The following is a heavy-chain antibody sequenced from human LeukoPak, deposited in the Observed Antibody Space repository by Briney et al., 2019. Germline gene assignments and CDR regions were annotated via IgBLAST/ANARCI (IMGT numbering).Heavy chain of an antibody. CDR3: ARAVDFWSGYPQPNWFDP. Sequence: GGTLRLSCAVSGFTFCSFAMSWVRQAPGKGLEWVSAISDSGGSTYNADSVKGRFTISRDNSENTLYLQMNSLRAEDTAVYYCARAVDFWSGYPQPNWFDPWGQGTLVTVSS. D-gene: IGHD3-3*01. J-gene: IGHJ5*02. V-gene: IGHV3-23*01. CDR1: GFTFCSFA. CDR2: ISDSGGST.